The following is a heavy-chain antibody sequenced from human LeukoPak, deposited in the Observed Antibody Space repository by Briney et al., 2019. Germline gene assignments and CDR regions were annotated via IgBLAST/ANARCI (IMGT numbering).Heavy chain of an antibody. CDR1: GFTFSSYW. D-gene: IGHD3-22*01. Sequence: GGSLRLSCAASGFTFSSYWMSWVRQAPGKGLEWVANIKQDGSEKYYVDSVKGRFTISRDNAKNSLYLQMNSLRAEDTAVYYCARASRTYYYDSAHAFDIWGQGTMVTVFS. V-gene: IGHV3-7*01. CDR2: IKQDGSEK. CDR3: ARASRTYYYDSAHAFDI. J-gene: IGHJ3*02.